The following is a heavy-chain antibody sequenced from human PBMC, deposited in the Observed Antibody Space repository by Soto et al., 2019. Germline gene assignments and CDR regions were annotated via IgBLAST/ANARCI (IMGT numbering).Heavy chain of an antibody. CDR3: ARHLPRYGIVGAPVAYFDY. CDR2: IYYSGST. V-gene: IGHV4-39*01. D-gene: IGHD1-26*01. J-gene: IGHJ4*02. Sequence: QLQLQESGPGLVKPSETLSLTCTVSGGSISSSSYYWGWIRQPPGKGLEWIGSIYYSGSTYYNPSLKSRVTISVDTSENQFSLKLSSVTAAHTAVYYCARHLPRYGIVGAPVAYFDYWGQGTLVTVSS. CDR1: GGSISSSSYY.